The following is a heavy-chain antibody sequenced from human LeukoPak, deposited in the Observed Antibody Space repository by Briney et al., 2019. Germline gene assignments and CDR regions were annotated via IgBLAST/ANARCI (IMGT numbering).Heavy chain of an antibody. Sequence: SETLSLTCTVSGGSISSYYWSWIRQPPGKGLEWIGYIYDSGSTNYNPSLKSRVTISVDTSKNQFSLKLSSVTAADTAVYYCARHLWYYYDSSGYRDYFDYWGQGTLVTVSS. J-gene: IGHJ4*02. D-gene: IGHD3-22*01. CDR2: IYDSGST. CDR1: GGSISSYY. CDR3: ARHLWYYYDSSGYRDYFDY. V-gene: IGHV4-59*08.